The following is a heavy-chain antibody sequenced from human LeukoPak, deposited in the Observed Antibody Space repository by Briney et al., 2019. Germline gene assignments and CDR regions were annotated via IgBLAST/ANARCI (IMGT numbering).Heavy chain of an antibody. V-gene: IGHV1-2*02. Sequence: ASVKVSCKASGYTLTGYYMHWVRQAPGQGLEWMGWINPNSGGTNYAQKFQGRVTMTRDTSISTAYMELSRLRSDDTAVYYCAREVGYCSGGSCSDWFDPWGQGTLVTVSS. CDR2: INPNSGGT. CDR1: GYTLTGYY. CDR3: AREVGYCSGGSCSDWFDP. J-gene: IGHJ5*02. D-gene: IGHD2-15*01.